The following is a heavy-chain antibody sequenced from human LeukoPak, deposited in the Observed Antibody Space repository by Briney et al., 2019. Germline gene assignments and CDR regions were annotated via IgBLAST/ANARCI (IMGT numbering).Heavy chain of an antibody. CDR2: IYYSGST. Sequence: SDTLSLTCTVSGGSISSSSYYWGWIRQPPGKGLEWIGSIYYSGSTYYNPSLKSRVTISVDTSKNQFSLKLSSVTAADTAVYYCARQYIVGATNDYWGQGTLVTVSS. CDR1: GGSISSSSYY. CDR3: ARQYIVGATNDY. V-gene: IGHV4-39*01. J-gene: IGHJ4*02. D-gene: IGHD1-26*01.